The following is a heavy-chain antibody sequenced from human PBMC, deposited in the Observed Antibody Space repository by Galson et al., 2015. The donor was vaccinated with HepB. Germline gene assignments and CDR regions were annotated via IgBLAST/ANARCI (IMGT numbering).Heavy chain of an antibody. J-gene: IGHJ5*02. CDR1: GFTFSSYA. CDR2: ISYDGSNK. V-gene: IGHV3-30*04. Sequence: SLRLSCAASGFTFSSYAMHWVRQAPGKGLEWVAVISYDGSNKYYADSVKGRFTISRDNSKNTLYLQMNSLRAEDTAVYYCARDWGSGWTNWFDPWGQGTLVTVSS. D-gene: IGHD6-19*01. CDR3: ARDWGSGWTNWFDP.